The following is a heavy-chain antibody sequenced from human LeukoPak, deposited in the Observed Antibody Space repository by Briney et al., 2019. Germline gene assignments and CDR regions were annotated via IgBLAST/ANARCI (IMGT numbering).Heavy chain of an antibody. CDR3: AKVFGWLSNRIFDY. J-gene: IGHJ4*02. Sequence: QAGGSLRLSCAASGFTFSSYAMSWVRQAPGKGLEWVSAISGSGGSTYYADSVKGRFTISRDNSKNTLYVQMNSLRAEDTAVYYCAKVFGWLSNRIFDYWGQGTLVTVSS. V-gene: IGHV3-23*01. CDR1: GFTFSSYA. CDR2: ISGSGGST. D-gene: IGHD3-22*01.